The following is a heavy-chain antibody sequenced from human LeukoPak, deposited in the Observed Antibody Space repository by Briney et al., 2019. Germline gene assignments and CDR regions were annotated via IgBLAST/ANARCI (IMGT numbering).Heavy chain of an antibody. V-gene: IGHV4-59*01. CDR1: GGSISSDY. D-gene: IGHD6-13*01. Sequence: SETLSHTCTVSGGSISSDYWSWIRQPPGKGLEWIGYIYYSGSTNYNPSLKTRVTISVDTSKNQFSLKLSSVTAADTAVYYCASCRAAAGHSYWYFDLWGRGTLVTVSS. CDR3: ASCRAAAGHSYWYFDL. J-gene: IGHJ2*01. CDR2: IYYSGST.